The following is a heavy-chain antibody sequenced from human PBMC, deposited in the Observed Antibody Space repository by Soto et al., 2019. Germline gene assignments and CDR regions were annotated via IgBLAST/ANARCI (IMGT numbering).Heavy chain of an antibody. CDR2: IIPIFGTA. V-gene: IGHV1-69*13. D-gene: IGHD3-22*01. CDR3: ARGYVTNYYDSSGYYFDY. CDR1: GGTFSSYA. J-gene: IGHJ4*02. Sequence: ASVKVSCKASGGTFSSYAISWVRQAPGQGLEWMGGIIPIFGTANYAQKFQGRVTITADESTSTAYMELSSLRSEDTAVYYCARGYVTNYYDSSGYYFDYWGQGTLVPVSS.